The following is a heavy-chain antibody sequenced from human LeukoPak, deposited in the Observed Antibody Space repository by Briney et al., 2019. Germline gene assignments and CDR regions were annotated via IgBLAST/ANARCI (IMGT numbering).Heavy chain of an antibody. D-gene: IGHD3-3*01. Sequence: KPGGSLRLSCAASGFTFSDYSMNWIRQSPGKGLEWLSYISARGGTKYYADSVKGRLIVSRDNAQNSVYLQMNNLRAEDTAVYYCAKDPLNYDFWSGYPSGYFDYWGQGTLVTVSS. CDR3: AKDPLNYDFWSGYPSGYFDY. J-gene: IGHJ4*02. CDR1: GFTFSDYS. CDR2: ISARGGTK. V-gene: IGHV3-11*04.